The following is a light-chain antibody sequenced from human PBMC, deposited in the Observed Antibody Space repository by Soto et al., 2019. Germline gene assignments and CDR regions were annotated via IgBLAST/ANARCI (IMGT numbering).Light chain of an antibody. CDR2: EVS. V-gene: IGLV2-14*01. J-gene: IGLJ1*01. CDR1: SSDVGNDNF. CDR3: RSYTTIHTLFLV. Sequence: QSALTQPASVSGSPGQSITISCTGTSSDVGNDNFVSWYQHHPGKAPKLIIYEVSYRPSGVSHRFSGSKSGNTASLTISGLQSEDEADYYCRSYTTIHTLFLVFGNGTKVTVL.